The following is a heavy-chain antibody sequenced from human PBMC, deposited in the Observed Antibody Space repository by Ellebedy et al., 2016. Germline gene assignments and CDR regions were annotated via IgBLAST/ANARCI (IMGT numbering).Heavy chain of an antibody. CDR3: ARVADPVEMATGDY. Sequence: SVKVSXKASRYTFTSYYMHWVRQAPGQGLEWMGGIIPIFGTANYAQKFQGRVTITADESTSTAYMELSSLRSEDTAVYCCARVADPVEMATGDYWGQGTLVTVSS. V-gene: IGHV1-69*13. CDR2: IIPIFGTA. D-gene: IGHD5-24*01. CDR1: RYTFTSYY. J-gene: IGHJ4*02.